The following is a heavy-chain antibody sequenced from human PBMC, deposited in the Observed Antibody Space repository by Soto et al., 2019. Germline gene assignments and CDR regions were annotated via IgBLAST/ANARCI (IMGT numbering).Heavy chain of an antibody. CDR3: ARSAPMDAGDKYYYDF. CDR2: IIPFFGTA. D-gene: IGHD3-16*01. Sequence: SVKVSCKASGGTFSTFGISWVRQAPGQGLEWMGGIIPFFGTAKYSQKFEDRISITADESTNTVYMDLRSLTSEDTAIYYCARSAPMDAGDKYYYDFWGQGALVTVSS. V-gene: IGHV1-69*13. J-gene: IGHJ4*02. CDR1: GGTFSTFG.